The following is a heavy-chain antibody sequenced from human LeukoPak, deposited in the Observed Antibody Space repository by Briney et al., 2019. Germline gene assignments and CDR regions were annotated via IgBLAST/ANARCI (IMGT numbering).Heavy chain of an antibody. V-gene: IGHV3-30*01. CDR3: ARDGLVYAIRWGWFDP. CDR2: ISYDGSNK. D-gene: IGHD2-8*01. J-gene: IGHJ5*02. CDR1: GFTFSSYA. Sequence: PGRSLRLSCAAFGFTFSSYAMHWVRQAPDKGLEWVAVISYDGSNKYYADSVKGRFTISRDNSKNTLYLQMNSLRAEDTAVYYCARDGLVYAIRWGWFDPWGQGTLVTVSS.